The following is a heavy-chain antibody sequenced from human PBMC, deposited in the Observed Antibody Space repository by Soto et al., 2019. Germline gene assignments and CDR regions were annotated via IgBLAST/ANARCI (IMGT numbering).Heavy chain of an antibody. Sequence: QVQLQESGPGLLKPSKTLSLTCTFSVGSLRSGVYSWSWIRQPPGKGLEWVGYIYYSGSTYYNPSLKSRVTISVDTSKNQFSLKLSSVTAADTAVYYCARVSGYDYYGMDVWGQGTTVTVSS. CDR2: IYYSGST. V-gene: IGHV4-30-4*01. J-gene: IGHJ6*02. CDR3: ARVSGYDYYGMDV. CDR1: VGSLRSGVYS.